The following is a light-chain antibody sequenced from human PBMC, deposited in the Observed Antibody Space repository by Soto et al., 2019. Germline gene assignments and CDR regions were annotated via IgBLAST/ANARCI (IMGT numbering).Light chain of an antibody. CDR2: KAS. Sequence: DLQMTQSPSTLSASVGDRVTITCRASQSISSWLAWYQHKPGKAPKVLIYKASTLESGVPSRFSGSGSGTEFTLTISSLQPDDFATYYCQQYNSYSWTFGQGTKVEIK. CDR1: QSISSW. CDR3: QQYNSYSWT. V-gene: IGKV1-5*03. J-gene: IGKJ1*01.